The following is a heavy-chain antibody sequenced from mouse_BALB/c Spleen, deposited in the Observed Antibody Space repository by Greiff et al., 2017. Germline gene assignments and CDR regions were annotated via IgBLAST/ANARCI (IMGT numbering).Heavy chain of an antibody. V-gene: IGHV5-4*02. CDR2: ISDGGSYT. D-gene: IGHD2-3*01. CDR3: AREDDGYLFAY. CDR1: GFTFSDYY. Sequence: VESGGGLVKPGGSLKLSCAASGFTFSDYYMYWVRQTPEKRLEWVATISDGGSYTYYPDSVKGRFTISRDNAKNNLYLQMSSLKSEDTAMYYCAREDDGYLFAYWGQGTLVTVSA. J-gene: IGHJ3*01.